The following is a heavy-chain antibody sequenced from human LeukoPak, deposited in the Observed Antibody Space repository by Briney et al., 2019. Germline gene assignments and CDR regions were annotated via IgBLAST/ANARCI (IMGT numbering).Heavy chain of an antibody. Sequence: ASVKVSCKASGLTFNTYAVTWVRQAPGQGLEWMGGIIPVSGIGKNAQKFQGRVTITADKSTSTAYMELSSLRSEDTAVYYCARGTAMANYYYYYMDVWGKGTTVTVSS. J-gene: IGHJ6*03. CDR1: GLTFNTYA. CDR2: IIPVSGIG. V-gene: IGHV1-69*10. D-gene: IGHD5-18*01. CDR3: ARGTAMANYYYYYMDV.